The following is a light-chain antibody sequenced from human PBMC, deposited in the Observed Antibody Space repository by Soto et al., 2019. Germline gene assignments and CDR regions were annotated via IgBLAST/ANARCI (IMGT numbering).Light chain of an antibody. CDR1: QSLLYSNGYNY. J-gene: IGKJ1*01. CDR2: LGS. V-gene: IGKV2-28*01. CDR3: MQSLQTPWT. Sequence: DIVMTQSPLSLPVTPGEPASISCRSSQSLLYSNGYNYLDWYLQKPGQSPQPLIYLGSDRASGVPDRFSGSGSGTDFTLKISRVEAEDVGVYYCMQSLQTPWTFGQGTKVEIK.